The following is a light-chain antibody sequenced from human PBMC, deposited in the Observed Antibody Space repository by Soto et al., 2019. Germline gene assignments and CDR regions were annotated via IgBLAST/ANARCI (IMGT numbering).Light chain of an antibody. J-gene: IGKJ1*01. CDR1: QSVSSN. CDR2: GAS. V-gene: IGKV3-15*01. Sequence: EIVMTQSPATLSVSPGERATLSCRASQSVSSNLAWYQQKPGQAPRLLIYGASTRATGIPARFSGSGSGTKFTLTISSLQSEDFAVYYCQQYNNFVTFGQGTKVDIK. CDR3: QQYNNFVT.